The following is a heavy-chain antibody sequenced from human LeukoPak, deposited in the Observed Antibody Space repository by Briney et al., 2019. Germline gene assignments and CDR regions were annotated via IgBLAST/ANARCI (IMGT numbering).Heavy chain of an antibody. CDR1: GVTFSNYA. V-gene: IGHV3-23*01. D-gene: IGHD5-12*01. Sequence: GGSLRLSCAVSGVTFSNYALNWVRQAPGKGLEWVSAIGGSGANTYYADSAKGRFTISGDTSKNTLYLQMNSLRAEDTAVYYCAKDRGYSGRHDAFDIWGQGTMVTVSS. J-gene: IGHJ3*02. CDR3: AKDRGYSGRHDAFDI. CDR2: IGGSGANT.